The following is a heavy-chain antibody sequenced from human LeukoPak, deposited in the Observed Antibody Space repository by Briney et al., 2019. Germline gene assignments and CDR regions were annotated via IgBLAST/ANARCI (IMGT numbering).Heavy chain of an antibody. CDR1: GGSISSSSYY. V-gene: IGHV4-39*01. J-gene: IGHJ4*02. D-gene: IGHD1-26*01. CDR2: IYYSGST. CDR3: ARKYSGSYLHHFDY. Sequence: SETLSLTCTVSGGSISSSSYYWGWIRQPPGRGLEWIGSIYYSGSTYYNPSLKSRVTISVDTSKNQFSLKLSSVTAADTAVYYCARKYSGSYLHHFDYWGQGTLVTVSS.